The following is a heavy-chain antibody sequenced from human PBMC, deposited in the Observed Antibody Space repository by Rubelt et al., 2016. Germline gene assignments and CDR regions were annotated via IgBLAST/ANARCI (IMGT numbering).Heavy chain of an antibody. V-gene: IGHV3-23*01. CDR2: ISGSGGST. D-gene: IGHD3-22*01. J-gene: IGHJ4*02. Sequence: AISGSGGSTYYADSVKGRFTISRDNSKNTLYLQMNSLRAEDTAVYYCAKSMIVVVILDYWGQGTLVTVSS. CDR3: AKSMIVVVILDY.